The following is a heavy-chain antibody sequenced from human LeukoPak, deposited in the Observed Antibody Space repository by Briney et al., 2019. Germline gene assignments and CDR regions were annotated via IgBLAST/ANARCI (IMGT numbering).Heavy chain of an antibody. CDR3: ATSGGTLGPTNYFAY. CDR2: INHSRST. J-gene: IGHJ4*02. CDR1: GESFSGYY. D-gene: IGHD3-16*01. V-gene: IGHV4-34*01. Sequence: SETLSLTCAVYGESFSGYYWSWIRQPPGKGLEWIGEINHSRSTNYNTSLKSRVTISVDTSKNQFSLKLSSVTAADTAVYYCATSGGTLGPTNYFAYWGQGTLVTVSS.